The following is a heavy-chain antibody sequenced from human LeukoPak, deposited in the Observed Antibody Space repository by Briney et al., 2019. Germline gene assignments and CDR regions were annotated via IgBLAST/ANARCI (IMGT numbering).Heavy chain of an antibody. CDR3: TVTTTVTLAEHFQH. V-gene: IGHV3-66*01. CDR1: GFTVSSNY. J-gene: IGHJ1*01. CDR2: IYSGGST. D-gene: IGHD4-17*01. Sequence: GGSLRLSCAASGFTVSSNYMSWVRQAPGKGLEWVSVIYSGGSTYYADSVKGRFTISRDNSKNTLYLQMNSLRAEDTAVYYCTVTTTVTLAEHFQHWGQGTLVTVSS.